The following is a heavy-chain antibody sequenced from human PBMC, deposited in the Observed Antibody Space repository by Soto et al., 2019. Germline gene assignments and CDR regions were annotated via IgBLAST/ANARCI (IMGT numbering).Heavy chain of an antibody. J-gene: IGHJ6*02. Sequence: PSETLSLTCTVSGGSISSYYWSWIRQPPGKGLEWIGYIYYSGSTNYNPSLEGRVAISADTPNNHLSLRLTSVTAAGTAVYYCVRQPGHCDSTTCFGYYSVDVWGQGTTVTVSS. CDR2: IYYSGST. V-gene: IGHV4-59*08. D-gene: IGHD2-2*01. CDR1: GGSISSYY. CDR3: VRQPGHCDSTTCFGYYSVDV.